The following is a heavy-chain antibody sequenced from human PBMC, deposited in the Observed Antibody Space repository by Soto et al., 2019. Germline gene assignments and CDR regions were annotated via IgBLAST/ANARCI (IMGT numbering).Heavy chain of an antibody. CDR1: GGSFSGYY. J-gene: IGHJ3*02. Sequence: SETLSLTCAVYGGSFSGYYWSWIRQPPGKGLEWIGGINHSGSTNYNPSLKSRVTISVDTSKNQFSLKVTSVTAADTAVYYCARTQWDYDVLTGRLWGAFNIWGPGTMVTVSS. CDR2: INHSGST. D-gene: IGHD3-9*01. CDR3: ARTQWDYDVLTGRLWGAFNI. V-gene: IGHV4-34*01.